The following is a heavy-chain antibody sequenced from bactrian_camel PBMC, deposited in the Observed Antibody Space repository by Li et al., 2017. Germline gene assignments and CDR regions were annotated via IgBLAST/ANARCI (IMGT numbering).Heavy chain of an antibody. CDR2: IFDFTGVK. D-gene: IGHD2*01. J-gene: IGHJ4*01. CDR3: GTNKYCRGSACCNSDFSH. CDR1: GLALNNYC. V-gene: IGHV3S6*01. Sequence: HVQLVESGGGSVQAGGSLRLSCEVSGLALNNYCVSWFRQAPGKEHEGVARIFDFTGVKYYSDSVQGRFTISKDSAKNTLYLQMNNLKPEDTAMYYCGTNKYCRGSACCNSDFSHWGQGTQVTVS.